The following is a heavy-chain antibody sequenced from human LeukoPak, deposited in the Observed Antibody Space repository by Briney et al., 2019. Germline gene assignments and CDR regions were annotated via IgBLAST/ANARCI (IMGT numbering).Heavy chain of an antibody. CDR1: GFTFSSYW. V-gene: IGHV3-7*01. CDR2: IKQGGSEK. D-gene: IGHD2-21*02. CDR3: ASTYVVVTAVHDAFHI. Sequence: GGSLRLSCAASGFTFSSYWMSWVRQAPGKGLEWVANIKQGGSEKYYVDSVKGRFTISRDNAKSSLYLQMNSLRAEDTAVYYCASTYVVVTAVHDAFHIWGQGTMVTVSS. J-gene: IGHJ3*02.